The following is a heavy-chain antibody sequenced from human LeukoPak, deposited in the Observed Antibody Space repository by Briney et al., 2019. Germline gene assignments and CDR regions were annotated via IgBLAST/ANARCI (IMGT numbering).Heavy chain of an antibody. CDR3: ARDRGDGYDYFWDY. D-gene: IGHD5-12*01. CDR2: IYYTGST. V-gene: IGHV4-59*01. J-gene: IGHJ4*02. CDR1: GGSISTYY. Sequence: PSETLSLTCTVPGGSISTYYWSWIRQPPGKGLEWIGYIYYTGSTNYNPSLKSRVTISVDTSKNQFSLKLSSVAAADTAVYYCARDRGDGYDYFWDYWGQGTLVTVSS.